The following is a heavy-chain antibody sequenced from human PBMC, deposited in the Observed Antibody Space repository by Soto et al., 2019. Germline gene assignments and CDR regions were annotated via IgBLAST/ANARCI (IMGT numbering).Heavy chain of an antibody. J-gene: IGHJ4*02. CDR3: ARDGDGYNSYYFDY. V-gene: IGHV4-59*01. CDR1: GGSISSYY. Sequence: SETLSLTCTVSGGSISSYYWSWIRQPPGKGLEWIGYIYYSGSTNYNPSLKSRVTISVDTSKNQFSLKLSSVTAADTAVYYYARDGDGYNSYYFDYWGQGTLVTVSS. D-gene: IGHD1-1*01. CDR2: IYYSGST.